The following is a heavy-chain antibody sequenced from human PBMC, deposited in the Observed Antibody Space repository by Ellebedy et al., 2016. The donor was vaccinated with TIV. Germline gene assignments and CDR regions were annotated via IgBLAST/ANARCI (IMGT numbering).Heavy chain of an antibody. Sequence: GGSLRLXCAASGFTFSSYGMHWVRQAPGKGLEWVAVIWYDGSNKYYADSVKGRFTISRDNSKNTLYLQMNSLRAEDTAVYYCARAGMAGTPLDYWGQGTLVTVSS. CDR1: GFTFSSYG. D-gene: IGHD6-19*01. CDR2: IWYDGSNK. J-gene: IGHJ4*02. V-gene: IGHV3-33*01. CDR3: ARAGMAGTPLDY.